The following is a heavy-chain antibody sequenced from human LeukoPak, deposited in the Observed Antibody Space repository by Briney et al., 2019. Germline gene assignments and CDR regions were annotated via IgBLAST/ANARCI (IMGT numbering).Heavy chain of an antibody. D-gene: IGHD1-14*01. CDR1: GCTFTSYA. V-gene: IGHV1-3*01. J-gene: IGHJ1*01. Sequence: GASVKVSCKASGCTFTSYAMHWVRQAPGQRLEWMGWINAGNGNTKYSQKFQGRVTITRDTSASTAYMELSSLRSEDTAVYYCARKRDRSAGAEYFQHWGQGTLVTVSS. CDR3: ARKRDRSAGAEYFQH. CDR2: INAGNGNT.